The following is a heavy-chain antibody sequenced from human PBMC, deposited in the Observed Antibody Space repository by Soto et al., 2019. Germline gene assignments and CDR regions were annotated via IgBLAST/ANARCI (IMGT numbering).Heavy chain of an antibody. V-gene: IGHV1-18*01. CDR1: GYTFSSYG. CDR3: ARDQGGGWFEP. Sequence: QVQLVQSGAEVKKPGASVKVSCKASGYTFSSYGISWVRQAPGQGREWMGWISAYNVNTNYAQNLQGRVTMTTDTATSTAYRELRSLRSDDTAVYYCARDQGGGWFEPWGRGTMVTVSS. J-gene: IGHJ5*02. D-gene: IGHD1-26*01. CDR2: ISAYNVNT.